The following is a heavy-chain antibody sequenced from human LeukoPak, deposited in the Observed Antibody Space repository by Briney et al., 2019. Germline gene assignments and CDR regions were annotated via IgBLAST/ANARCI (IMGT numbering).Heavy chain of an antibody. CDR1: GGSFGGYY. D-gene: IGHD6-19*01. V-gene: IGHV4-34*01. Sequence: SETLSLTCAVYGGSFGGYYWSWIRQPPGKGLEWIGEINHSGSTNYNPSLKSRVTISVDTSKNQFSLKLSSVTAADTAVYYCARGCYSIGWLHKPRLFDYWGQGTLVTVSS. J-gene: IGHJ4*02. CDR2: INHSGST. CDR3: ARGCYSIGWLHKPRLFDY.